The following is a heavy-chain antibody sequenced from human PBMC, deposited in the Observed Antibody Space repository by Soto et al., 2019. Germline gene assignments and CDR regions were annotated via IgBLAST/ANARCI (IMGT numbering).Heavy chain of an antibody. D-gene: IGHD2-2*01. CDR3: RGGGGSTKVDY. J-gene: IGHJ4*02. Sequence: QVQLQESGPGLVKPSQTLSLTCTVSGGSITSSGYYWSWIRQHPGEGLEWIGFTSNSGSTSYNPSLKSRVTISVATSSNQFSLNLKSVTAANTAVYYGRGGGGSTKVDYWGQGTLVTVSP. V-gene: IGHV4-31*03. CDR2: TSNSGST. CDR1: GGSITSSGYY.